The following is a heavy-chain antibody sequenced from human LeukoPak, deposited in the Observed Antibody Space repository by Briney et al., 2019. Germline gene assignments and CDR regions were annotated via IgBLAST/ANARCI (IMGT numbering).Heavy chain of an antibody. Sequence: GASVKVSCKASGYTFTSYGISWVRQAPGQGLEWMGWMNPNSGNTGYAQKFQGRVTMTRNTSISTAYMELSSLRSEDTAVYYCAIDYYGSGTIDYWGQGTLVTVAS. CDR3: AIDYYGSGTIDY. CDR2: MNPNSGNT. CDR1: GYTFTSYG. J-gene: IGHJ4*02. V-gene: IGHV1-8*02. D-gene: IGHD3-10*01.